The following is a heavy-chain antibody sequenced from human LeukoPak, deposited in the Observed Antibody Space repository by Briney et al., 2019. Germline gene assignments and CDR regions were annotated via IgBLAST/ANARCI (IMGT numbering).Heavy chain of an antibody. D-gene: IGHD2-2*01. CDR2: ISGSSSTI. CDR3: ARDGPPLMGYCSSTSCYSIYYYYMDV. V-gene: IGHV3-48*01. Sequence: AGGSLRLSCAASGFTFSSYSMNWVRQAPGKGLEWVSYISGSSSTIYYADSVKGRFTISRDNAKNSLYLQMNSLRAEDTAVYYCARDGPPLMGYCSSTSCYSIYYYYMDVWGKGTTVTVSS. J-gene: IGHJ6*03. CDR1: GFTFSSYS.